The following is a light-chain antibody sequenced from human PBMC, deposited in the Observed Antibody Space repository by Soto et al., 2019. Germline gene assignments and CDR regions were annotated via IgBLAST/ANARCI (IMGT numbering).Light chain of an antibody. J-gene: IGKJ2*01. CDR2: DAP. Sequence: EIVLTQSPATLSLSPGERATLSCRASQSVSSYLAWYQQKPGQAPRLLIYDAPNRATGIPARFSGSGSGTVFTRTISSREPEDFAVYYCQQRSNWPPMYIFCKWTKLESK. V-gene: IGKV3-11*01. CDR3: QQRSNWPPMYI. CDR1: QSVSSY.